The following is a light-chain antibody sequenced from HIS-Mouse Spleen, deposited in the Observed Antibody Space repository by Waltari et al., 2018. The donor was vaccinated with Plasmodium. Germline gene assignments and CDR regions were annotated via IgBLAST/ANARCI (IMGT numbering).Light chain of an antibody. CDR2: AAS. J-gene: IGKJ4*01. V-gene: IGKV1-39*01. Sequence: DIQMPQSPSSLSASVGDSVTITCRASQRISSYLNWYQQKPGKAPKLLIYAASSLQSGVPSRFSGSGSGTDFTLTISSLQPEDFATYYCQQSYSTPPTFGGGTKVEIK. CDR1: QRISSY. CDR3: QQSYSTPPT.